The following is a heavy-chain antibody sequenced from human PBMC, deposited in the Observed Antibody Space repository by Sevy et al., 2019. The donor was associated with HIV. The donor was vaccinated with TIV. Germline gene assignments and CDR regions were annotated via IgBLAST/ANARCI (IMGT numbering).Heavy chain of an antibody. D-gene: IGHD3-16*02. CDR3: AGDGAGLRLGELSLYHSYFDY. CDR2: ISYDGSNK. Sequence: GGSLRLSCAASGFTFSSYAMHWVRQAPGKGLEWVAVISYDGSNKYYADSVKGRFTISRDNSKNTLYLQMNSLRAEDTVLYYCAGDGAGLRLGELSLYHSYFDYWGQGTLVTVSS. J-gene: IGHJ4*02. CDR1: GFTFSSYA. V-gene: IGHV3-30-3*01.